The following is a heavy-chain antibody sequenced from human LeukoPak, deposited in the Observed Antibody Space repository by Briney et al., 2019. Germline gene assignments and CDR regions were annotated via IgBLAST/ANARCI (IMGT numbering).Heavy chain of an antibody. CDR2: IKQDGSEK. CDR3: ARDGDYGDYNWFDP. J-gene: IGHJ5*02. D-gene: IGHD4-17*01. Sequence: PGGSLRLSCAASGFTFSSYWMSWVRQAPGKGLEWVANIKQDGSEKYYVDSVKGRFTISRDNAKNSLYLQMNSLRAEDTAVYYCARDGDYGDYNWFDPWGQGTLVTVSS. V-gene: IGHV3-7*01. CDR1: GFTFSSYW.